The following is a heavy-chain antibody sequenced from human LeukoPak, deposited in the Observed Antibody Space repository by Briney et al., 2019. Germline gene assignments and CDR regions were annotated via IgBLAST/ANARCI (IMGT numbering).Heavy chain of an antibody. Sequence: SETLSLTCTVSGGSISSSSYYWSWIRQPPGKGLEWIGYMYYRGNTNYNPSLKSRVTISVDTSKNQFSLKLSSVTAADTAVYYCATGVHGIAAAGDYYFDYWGQGTLVTVSS. CDR1: GGSISSSSYY. J-gene: IGHJ4*02. CDR2: MYYRGNT. V-gene: IGHV4-61*01. D-gene: IGHD6-13*01. CDR3: ATGVHGIAAAGDYYFDY.